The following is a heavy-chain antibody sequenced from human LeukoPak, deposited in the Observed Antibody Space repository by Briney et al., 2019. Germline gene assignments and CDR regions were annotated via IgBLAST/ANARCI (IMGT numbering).Heavy chain of an antibody. D-gene: IGHD3-22*01. J-gene: IGHJ4*02. CDR2: INPNSGGT. CDR1: GYTFTGYY. V-gene: IGHV1-2*02. Sequence: ASVKVSCKASGYTFTGYYMHWVRQAPGQGLEWMGWINPNSGGTNYAQKFQGRVTMTRDTSISTAYMELSRLRSDDTAVYYCARALTRTYDSSGYSALLNYWGQGTLVTVSS. CDR3: ARALTRTYDSSGYSALLNY.